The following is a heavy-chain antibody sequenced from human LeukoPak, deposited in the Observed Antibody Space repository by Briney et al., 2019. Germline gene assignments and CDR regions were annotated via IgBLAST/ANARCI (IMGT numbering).Heavy chain of an antibody. Sequence: GGSLTLSCVASGFTLSGYWMHWVRHVPGKGLVWVSRINSDETSTSYADSVKGRFTISRDNAKNTLYLQMNSLRAEDTAVYYCARVLLEREATWGQGTLVTVSS. CDR1: GFTLSGYW. CDR3: ARVLLEREAT. D-gene: IGHD1-1*01. J-gene: IGHJ4*02. CDR2: INSDETST. V-gene: IGHV3-74*01.